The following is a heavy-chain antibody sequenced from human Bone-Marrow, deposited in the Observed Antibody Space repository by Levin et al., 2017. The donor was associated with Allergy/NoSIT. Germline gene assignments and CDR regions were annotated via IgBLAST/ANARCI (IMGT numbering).Heavy chain of an antibody. Sequence: GGSLRLSCAASGFTFSSYGMHWVRQAPGKGLEWVAVIWYDGSNKYYADSVKGRFTISRDNSKNTLYLQMNSLRAEDTAVYYCARDLDMVRGVIIPRQEFDYWGQGTLVTVSS. CDR3: ARDLDMVRGVIIPRQEFDY. J-gene: IGHJ4*02. CDR2: IWYDGSNK. CDR1: GFTFSSYG. V-gene: IGHV3-33*01. D-gene: IGHD3-10*01.